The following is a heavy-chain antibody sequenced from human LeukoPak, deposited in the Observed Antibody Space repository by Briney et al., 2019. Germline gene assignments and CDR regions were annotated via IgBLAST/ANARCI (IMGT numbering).Heavy chain of an antibody. CDR3: ARQGAVAGRPFDN. D-gene: IGHD6-19*01. CDR1: GGSIASSSHY. CDR2: MYYSGST. J-gene: IGHJ4*02. Sequence: SETLSLTCTVSGGSIASSSHYWVWIRQPPGKGLEWIGSMYYSGSTYYNPSLKSRVTISVDTSKNQFSLKLSSVTAAGTAMYYCARQGAVAGRPFDNWGQGTLVTVSS. V-gene: IGHV4-39*01.